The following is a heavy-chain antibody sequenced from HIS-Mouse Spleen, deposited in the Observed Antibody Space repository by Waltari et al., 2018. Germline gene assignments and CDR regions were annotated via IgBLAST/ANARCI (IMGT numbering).Heavy chain of an antibody. D-gene: IGHD3-3*01. V-gene: IGHV1-8*01. CDR2: VNPNSGNT. J-gene: IGHJ4*02. CDR3: ARVYYDFWSGYYY. CDR1: GYTFTSYD. Sequence: QVQLVQSGAEVKKPGASVKVSCKASGYTFTSYDINWVRRATGQGLEWMGWVNPNSGNTGYAQKFQGRGTMTRNTAINTAYMELSSLRSEDTAVYYCARVYYDFWSGYYYWGQGTLVTVSS.